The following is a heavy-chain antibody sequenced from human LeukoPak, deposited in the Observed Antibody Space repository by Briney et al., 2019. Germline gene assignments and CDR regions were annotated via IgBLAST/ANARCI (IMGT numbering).Heavy chain of an antibody. V-gene: IGHV1-18*01. J-gene: IGHJ3*02. CDR1: GYTFTSYG. CDR2: ISAYNGNT. Sequence: ASVKVSCKASGYTFTSYGISWVRQAPGQGLEWMGWISAYNGNTNYAQTLQGRVTMTTDTSTSTAYMELRSLRSDDTAVYYCARQRVSLDAFDIWGQGTMVTVSS. CDR3: ARQRVSLDAFDI. D-gene: IGHD3-3*02.